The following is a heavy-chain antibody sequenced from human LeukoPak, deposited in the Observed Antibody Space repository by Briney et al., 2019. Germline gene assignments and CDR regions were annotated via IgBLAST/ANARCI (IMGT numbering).Heavy chain of an antibody. CDR1: GYTFISFH. D-gene: IGHD3-16*01. CDR3: AKDRGGSYTFDM. CDR2: LDLGDGYT. V-gene: IGHV1-46*01. J-gene: IGHJ3*02. Sequence: GASVKVSCKASGYTFISFHMHWVRQAPGQGLEWMGILDLGDGYTNCAQKFHNRITVTKNRVTITVYTEMSSLRSEVTAVSYCAKDRGGSYTFDMWGQGTMVTVSS.